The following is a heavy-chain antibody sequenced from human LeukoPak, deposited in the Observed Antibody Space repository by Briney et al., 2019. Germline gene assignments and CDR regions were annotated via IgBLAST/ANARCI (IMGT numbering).Heavy chain of an antibody. Sequence: GEPLKISCKGSGYSFTSYWITWVRQMPGKGLGWMGRIDPSDSYTNYSPSFQGHVTISADKSISTAYLQWSSLKASDTAMYYCARPDRGSAFDIWGQGTMVTVSS. D-gene: IGHD2-15*01. V-gene: IGHV5-10-1*01. J-gene: IGHJ3*02. CDR2: IDPSDSYT. CDR1: GYSFTSYW. CDR3: ARPDRGSAFDI.